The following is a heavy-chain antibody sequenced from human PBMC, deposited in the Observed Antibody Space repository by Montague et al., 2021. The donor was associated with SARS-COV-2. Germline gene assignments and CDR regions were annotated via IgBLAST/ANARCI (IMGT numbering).Heavy chain of an antibody. D-gene: IGHD4-17*01. J-gene: IGHJ4*02. Sequence: SETLSLTCTVSGGSVNRTSSHWGWIRQPPGKGLEYIGRFDYAGGTQYNPSLKSRVTISVDTSNDQFSLKMNSVTAADTAVYFCARLYGSSFDYWGQGTLVTVSS. CDR2: FDYAGGT. V-gene: IGHV4-39*01. CDR1: GGSVNRTSSH. CDR3: ARLYGSSFDY.